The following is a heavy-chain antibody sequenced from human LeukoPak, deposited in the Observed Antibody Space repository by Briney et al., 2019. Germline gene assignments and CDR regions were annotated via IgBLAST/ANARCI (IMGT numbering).Heavy chain of an antibody. J-gene: IGHJ4*02. Sequence: GGSLRLSCAASGFTFDDYAMHWVRQAPGKGLEWVSGISWNSGSIGYADSVKGRFTISRDNAKNSLYLQMNSLRAEDTAVYYCARGGGYNGPFDYWGQGTLVTVSS. CDR2: ISWNSGSI. CDR3: ARGGGYNGPFDY. V-gene: IGHV3-9*01. CDR1: GFTFDDYA. D-gene: IGHD5-24*01.